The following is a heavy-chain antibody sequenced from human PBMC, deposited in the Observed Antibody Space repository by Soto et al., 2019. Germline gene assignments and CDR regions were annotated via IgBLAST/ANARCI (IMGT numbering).Heavy chain of an antibody. CDR1: GFTFGDYA. V-gene: IGHV3-49*04. Sequence: PGWSLRLSCTASGFTFGDYAMSWVRQAPGKGLEWVGFIRSKAYGGTTEYAASVKGRFTISRDDSKSIAYLQMNSLKTEDTAVYYCTRNLGDYSSSWYGANWFYYYGMDVWGQGTTVTVSS. J-gene: IGHJ6*02. CDR3: TRNLGDYSSSWYGANWFYYYGMDV. CDR2: IRSKAYGGTT. D-gene: IGHD6-13*01.